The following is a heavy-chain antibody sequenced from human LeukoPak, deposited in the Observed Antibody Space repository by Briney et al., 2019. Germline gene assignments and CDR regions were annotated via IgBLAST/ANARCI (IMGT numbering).Heavy chain of an antibody. J-gene: IGHJ4*02. D-gene: IGHD4-17*01. CDR2: ISGSGGST. V-gene: IGHV3-23*01. Sequence: GGSLRLSCAASGFTFSSYAMSWVRQAPGKGLEWDSAISGSGGSTYYADSVKGRFTISRDNSKNTLYLQMNSLRAEDTAVYYCAKDWSPYGDYVGYFDYWGQGTLVTVSS. CDR3: AKDWSPYGDYVGYFDY. CDR1: GFTFSSYA.